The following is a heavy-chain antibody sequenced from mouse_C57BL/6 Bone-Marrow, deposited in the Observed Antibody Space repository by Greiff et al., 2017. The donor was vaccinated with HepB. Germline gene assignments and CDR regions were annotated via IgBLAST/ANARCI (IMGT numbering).Heavy chain of an antibody. CDR1: GFNIKDDY. CDR3: TTERRSYGSSYEFAD. D-gene: IGHD1-1*01. Sequence: VQLQQSGAELVRPGASVKLSCTASGFNIKDDYMHWVKQRPEQGLEWIGWIDPENGDTEYASKFQGKATITADTSSNTAYLPLSSLTSEDTAVSYGTTERRSYGSSYEFADWGHGTLVTVSA. CDR2: IDPENGDT. V-gene: IGHV14-4*01. J-gene: IGHJ3*01.